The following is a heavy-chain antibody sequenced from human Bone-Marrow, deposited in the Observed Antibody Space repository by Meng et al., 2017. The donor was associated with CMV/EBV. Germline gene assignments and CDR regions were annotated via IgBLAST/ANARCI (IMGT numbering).Heavy chain of an antibody. CDR2: IIPIFGTA. CDR1: GGTFSSYA. J-gene: IGHJ3*02. CDR3: ARAVVVPAAILIFDAFDI. Sequence: SVKVSCKASGGTFSSYAISWVRQAPGQGLEWMGGIIPIFGTANYAQKFQGRVTITTDKSTSTAYMELSSLRSEDTAVYYCARAVVVPAAILIFDAFDIWGQGTMVTVSS. D-gene: IGHD2-2*01. V-gene: IGHV1-69*05.